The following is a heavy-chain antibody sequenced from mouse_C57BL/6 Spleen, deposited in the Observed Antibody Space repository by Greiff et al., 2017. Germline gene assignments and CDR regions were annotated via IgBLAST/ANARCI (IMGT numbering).Heavy chain of an antibody. V-gene: IGHV5-6*01. CDR2: ISSGGSYT. D-gene: IGHD1-1*01. Sequence: EVQLVESGGDLVKPGGSLKLSCAASGFTFSSYGMSWVRQTPDQRLEWVATISSGGSYTYYPDSVKGRFTISRDKANSTLYLQMSSLKSEDTAMYYCARQFITTAFDYWGQGTTLTGSS. CDR1: GFTFSSYG. CDR3: ARQFITTAFDY. J-gene: IGHJ2*01.